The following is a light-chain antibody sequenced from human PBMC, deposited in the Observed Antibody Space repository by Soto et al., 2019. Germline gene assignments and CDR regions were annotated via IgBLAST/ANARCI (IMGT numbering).Light chain of an antibody. CDR2: GAS. CDR1: QSVSSN. Sequence: EIVLTQSPGTLSLSPGERATLSCRASQSVSSNLAWYQQKPGQAPRLLIYGASTRETGILARFTGSGAGTEFTRTISSLQTEDVSSAYCPPTRASPSTFGGGTKVDIK. V-gene: IGKV3-15*01. J-gene: IGKJ4*01. CDR3: PPTRASPST.